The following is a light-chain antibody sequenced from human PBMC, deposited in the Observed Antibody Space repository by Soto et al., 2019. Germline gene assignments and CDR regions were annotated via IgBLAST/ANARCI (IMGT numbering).Light chain of an antibody. J-gene: IGKJ4*01. V-gene: IGKV3-20*01. Sequence: EIVLTQSPATLSLSPGERATLSCRASQSIRSSHLAWHQQKPGQAPRLVIYDASSRAAGIPDRFSGSGSGTDFTLIISRLEPEDSAVYYCQQYGTSALTFGGGTKVDIK. CDR3: QQYGTSALT. CDR2: DAS. CDR1: QSIRSSH.